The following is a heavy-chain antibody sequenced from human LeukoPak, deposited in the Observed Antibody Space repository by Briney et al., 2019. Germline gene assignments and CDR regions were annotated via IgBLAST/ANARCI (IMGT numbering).Heavy chain of an antibody. V-gene: IGHV1-2*02. D-gene: IGHD5-12*01. J-gene: IGHJ4*02. Sequence: ASVKVSCKASGYTFADHYIHWVRQAPGQGFEWMGWINPNTGGTDYAQRFQDRIALTSYTSISTVYMELNRLESDDTALYYCARDLATIDGIAWYYFENWCQGTLVTVS. CDR1: GYTFADHY. CDR3: ARDLATIDGIAWYYFEN. CDR2: INPNTGGT.